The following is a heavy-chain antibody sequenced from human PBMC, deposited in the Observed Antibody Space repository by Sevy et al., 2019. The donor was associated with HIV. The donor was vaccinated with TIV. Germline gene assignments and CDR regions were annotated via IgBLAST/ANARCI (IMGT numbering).Heavy chain of an antibody. V-gene: IGHV3-48*03. CDR1: GFTFSSYE. CDR2: ISSSGCII. D-gene: IGHD3-16*01. CDR3: ATSGGVTDYGMDV. J-gene: IGHJ6*02. Sequence: GGSLRLSCEASGFTFSSYEMNWVRQAPGKGLEWVLYISSSGCIISYADSVKGRFTISRDNAKSSLYLQMNSLRAEDTAVYYCATSGGVTDYGMDVWGQGTTVTVSS.